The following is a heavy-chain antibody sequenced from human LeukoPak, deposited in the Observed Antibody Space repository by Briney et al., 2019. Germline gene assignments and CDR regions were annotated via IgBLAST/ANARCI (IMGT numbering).Heavy chain of an antibody. CDR3: AKDPPYTSTWPDALDA. CDR1: GYTFTTFG. Sequence: ASVKVSCKASGYTFTTFGINWLRQAPGQGLEWMGWINTNTGNPTYAQGFTGRFVFSLDTSVSTAYLEITSLKAEDTAVYFCAKDPPYTSTWPDALDAWGQGTMVTVSS. D-gene: IGHD2-2*01. CDR2: INTNTGNP. V-gene: IGHV7-4-1*02. J-gene: IGHJ3*01.